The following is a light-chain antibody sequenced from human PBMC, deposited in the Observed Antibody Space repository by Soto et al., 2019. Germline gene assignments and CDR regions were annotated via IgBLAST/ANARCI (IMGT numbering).Light chain of an antibody. CDR3: QQSHTPPLT. V-gene: IGKV1-39*01. J-gene: IGKJ1*01. CDR1: QNISSY. Sequence: DIQMTQSPSSLSASVGDSVTITCRASQNISSYLNWYQQRPGKAPKLLIYAAFSLQSGVPSRFSGSGSGTDFTLTISSLQPEDFETYYCQQSHTPPLTFGQGTKVEIK. CDR2: AAF.